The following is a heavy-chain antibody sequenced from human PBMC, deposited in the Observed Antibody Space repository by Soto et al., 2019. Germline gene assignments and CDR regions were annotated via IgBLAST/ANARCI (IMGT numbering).Heavy chain of an antibody. CDR1: GFTVSTKY. Sequence: WGSLRLSCAASGFTVSTKYMSWVRQAPGKGLEWVSVIYSGGSTFYADSVRGRFTISRDNSKNTVNLQMNSLRAEDTAAYYCARDPWAADYWGQGTLVTVSS. V-gene: IGHV3-66*01. J-gene: IGHJ4*02. CDR2: IYSGGST. D-gene: IGHD3-16*01. CDR3: ARDPWAADY.